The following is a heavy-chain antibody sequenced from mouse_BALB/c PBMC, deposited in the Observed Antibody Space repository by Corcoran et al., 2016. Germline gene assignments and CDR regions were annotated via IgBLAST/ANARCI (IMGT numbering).Heavy chain of an antibody. Sequence: EVQLQQSGPELVKPGASMKISCKASGYSFTGYTMNWVKQSHGKKLEWIGLINPYNGGTSYNQKYKGKATLTVDNSSSTAYMELLSLTSEDSAVYYCARWYGSSYWYFDVWGAGTTVTVSS. CDR1: GYSFTGYT. V-gene: IGHV1-18*01. J-gene: IGHJ1*01. CDR3: ARWYGSSYWYFDV. D-gene: IGHD1-1*01. CDR2: INPYNGGT.